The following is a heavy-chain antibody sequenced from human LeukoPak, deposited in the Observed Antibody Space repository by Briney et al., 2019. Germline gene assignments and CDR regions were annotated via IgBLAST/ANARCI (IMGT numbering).Heavy chain of an antibody. CDR1: GGSISSSSYY. V-gene: IGHV4-39*02. CDR2: IYYSGST. D-gene: IGHD3-22*01. J-gene: IGHJ3*02. CDR3: ARARYYYDNSGYSLGAFDI. Sequence: PSETLSLTCTVSGGSISSSSYYWGWIRQPPGKGLEWIGSIYYSGSTYYNPSLKSRVTISVETSKNHFSMKLSSVTAADTAVYYSARARYYYDNSGYSLGAFDIWGQGTMVTVSS.